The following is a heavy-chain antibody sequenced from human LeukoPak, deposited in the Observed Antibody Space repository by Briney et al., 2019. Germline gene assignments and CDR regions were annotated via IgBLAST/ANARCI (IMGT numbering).Heavy chain of an antibody. CDR3: ARVDTAMEGYYYYGMDV. D-gene: IGHD5-18*01. CDR2: IIPILGIA. J-gene: IGHJ6*02. Sequence: SVKVSCKASGGTFSSYAISWVRQAPGQGLEWMGRIIPILGIANYAQKFQGRVTITADKSTSTAYMELSSLRSEDTAVYYCARVDTAMEGYYYYGMDVWGQGTTVTVSS. CDR1: GGTFSSYA. V-gene: IGHV1-69*04.